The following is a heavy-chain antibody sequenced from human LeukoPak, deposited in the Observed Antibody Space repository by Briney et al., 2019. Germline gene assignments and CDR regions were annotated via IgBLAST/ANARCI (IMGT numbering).Heavy chain of an antibody. V-gene: IGHV3-30*18. J-gene: IGHJ4*02. D-gene: IGHD3-9*01. CDR1: GFTFSSYG. CDR2: ISYDGSNK. Sequence: GRSLRLSCAASGFTFSSYGMHWVRQAPGKGLEWVAVISYDGSNKYYADSVKGRFTISRDNSKNTLYLQMNSLRAEDTAVYYCAKGLYDILTGEFCDYWGQGTLVTASS. CDR3: AKGLYDILTGEFCDY.